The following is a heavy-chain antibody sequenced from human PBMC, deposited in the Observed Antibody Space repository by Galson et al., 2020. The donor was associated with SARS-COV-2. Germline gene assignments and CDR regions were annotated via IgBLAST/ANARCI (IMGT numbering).Heavy chain of an antibody. CDR1: GITFSRYG. V-gene: IGHV3-23*01. Sequence: GESLKISCAASGITFSRYGMSWVSQAPGQGLEWVATPSATTYYAASVRRRFTISSDDSKSTLYLQMNGPRADDTAVYYCAKDFVRGIGYMDVWGPGTTVTISS. J-gene: IGHJ6*03. CDR3: AKDFVRGIGYMDV. D-gene: IGHD3-10*02. CDR2: PSATT.